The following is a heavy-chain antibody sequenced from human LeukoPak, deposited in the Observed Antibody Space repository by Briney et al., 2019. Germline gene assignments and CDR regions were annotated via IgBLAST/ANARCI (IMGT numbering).Heavy chain of an antibody. Sequence: PGGSLRLSCAASGFTFSSYGMHWVRQAPGKGLEWVAIISYDGSNKYYADSVKGRFTISRDNSKNTLYLQMNSLRAEDTAVYYCAKAENSYRYQYDYWGQGTLVTVSS. CDR2: ISYDGSNK. CDR3: AKAENSYRYQYDY. V-gene: IGHV3-30*18. J-gene: IGHJ4*02. D-gene: IGHD5-18*01. CDR1: GFTFSSYG.